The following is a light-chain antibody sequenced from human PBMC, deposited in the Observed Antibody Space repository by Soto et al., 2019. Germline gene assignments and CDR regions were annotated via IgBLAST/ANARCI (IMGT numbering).Light chain of an antibody. CDR1: QSVSSY. V-gene: IGKV3-11*01. CDR3: QQYDSYSWT. CDR2: DAS. Sequence: EIVLTQSPATLSLSPGERATLSCRASQSVSSYLAWYQQKPGQAPRLLIYDASNRATGIPARFSGSGSGTDFTLTISSLEPDDLATYYCQQYDSYSWTFGQGTKVEIK. J-gene: IGKJ1*01.